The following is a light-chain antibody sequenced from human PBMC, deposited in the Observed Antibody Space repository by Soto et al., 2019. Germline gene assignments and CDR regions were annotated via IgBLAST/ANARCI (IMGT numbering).Light chain of an antibody. CDR3: HQRNQ. CDR2: DST. V-gene: IGKV3D-20*02. J-gene: IGKJ5*01. Sequence: EIVSTQSPGTLSLSPGERSTLSCRASQSVSGNYLAWYQQIPGQPPRLLIYDSTNRAAGIPARFSGTRSGTDFTLTISSVEPEDFAMYYCHQRNQFGQGTRLEIK. CDR1: QSVSGNY.